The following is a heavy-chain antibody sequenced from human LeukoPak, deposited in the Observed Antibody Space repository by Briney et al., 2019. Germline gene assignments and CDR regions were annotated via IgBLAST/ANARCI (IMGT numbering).Heavy chain of an antibody. CDR1: GYTFTGYY. CDR2: INPNSGGT. CDR3: ARGSGSGDIYYYYYGMDV. D-gene: IGHD3-10*01. V-gene: IGHV1-2*04. Sequence: GASVKVSCKASGYTFTGYYMHWVGQAPGQGREWMGWINPNSGGTNYAQKFQGWVTMTRDTSISTAYMELSRLRSDDTAVYYCARGSGSGDIYYYYYGMDVWGKGTTVTVSS. J-gene: IGHJ6*04.